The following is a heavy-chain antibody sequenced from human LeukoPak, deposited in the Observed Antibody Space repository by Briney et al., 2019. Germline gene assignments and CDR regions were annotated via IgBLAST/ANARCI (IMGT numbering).Heavy chain of an antibody. Sequence: SETLSLPCAVYGGSFSCYYWSWVRQPPGKGREWIGEINHSGSTNYNPSLKSRVTISVDTSKNQFSLKLSSVTAADTAVYYCAREWCDSSSPYYFDYWGQGTLVTVSS. J-gene: IGHJ4*02. D-gene: IGHD3-22*01. CDR2: INHSGST. V-gene: IGHV4-34*01. CDR1: GGSFSCYY. CDR3: AREWCDSSSPYYFDY.